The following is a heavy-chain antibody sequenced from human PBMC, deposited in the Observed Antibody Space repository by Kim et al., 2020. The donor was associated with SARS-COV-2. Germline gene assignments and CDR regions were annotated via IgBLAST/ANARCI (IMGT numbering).Heavy chain of an antibody. D-gene: IGHD4-4*01. CDR2: VNSDGTST. V-gene: IGHV3-74*03. CDR1: GFTFSSYW. Sequence: GGSLRLSCEASGFTFSSYWMHWVRQAPGKGLVWVSRVNSDGTSTTYADSVKGRFTISRDSAKNTLYLQMNSLRAEDTAVYYCAGQPPARKVTGVTRQTAYDYYGMDVWGQGTAVTVSS. CDR3: AGQPPARKVTGVTRQTAYDYYGMDV. J-gene: IGHJ6*02.